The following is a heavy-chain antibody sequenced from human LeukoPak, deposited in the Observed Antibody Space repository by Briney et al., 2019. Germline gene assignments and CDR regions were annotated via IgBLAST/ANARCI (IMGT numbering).Heavy chain of an antibody. D-gene: IGHD6-13*01. CDR3: ARDGPGILGAGKEGFDY. CDR1: GVSISSDGYY. Sequence: PSETLSLTCTFSGVSISSDGYYWGWVRQPPGKGLEWVSYISSGGSTTYYAASVKGRFTISRDNAKNSLYLQMNSLRAEDTAVYYCARDGPGILGAGKEGFDYWGQGTLVTVSS. CDR2: ISSGGSTT. V-gene: IGHV3-48*03. J-gene: IGHJ4*02.